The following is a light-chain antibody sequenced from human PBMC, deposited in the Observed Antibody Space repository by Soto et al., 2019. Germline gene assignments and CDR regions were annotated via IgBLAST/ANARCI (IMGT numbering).Light chain of an antibody. J-gene: IGLJ3*02. CDR3: ALYMPSGISG. V-gene: IGLV8-61*01. CDR1: SGSVSMNNY. CDR2: STY. Sequence: QAVVTQEPPFSVSPGETVTLTGGLTSGSVSMNNYPSWFQQTPGQPPRTLIHSTYTRPSGVPDRFSGSVLGNKAALTITGAQADDESNYYCALYMPSGISGFGGGTKLTVL.